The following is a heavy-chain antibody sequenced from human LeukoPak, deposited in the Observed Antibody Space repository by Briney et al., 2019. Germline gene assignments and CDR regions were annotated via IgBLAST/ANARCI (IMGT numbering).Heavy chain of an antibody. D-gene: IGHD5-24*01. Sequence: ASVKVSCKASGYTFTEHYMHWVRQAPGQGLEWMGEIHSNSGGTRYAQRFQGRATMTRDTSISTVYMELSSLTSDDSAVYYCARDPPSDPSVSFDYWGQGSLVTVSS. CDR2: IHSNSGGT. CDR3: ARDPPSDPSVSFDY. J-gene: IGHJ4*02. CDR1: GYTFTEHY. V-gene: IGHV1-2*02.